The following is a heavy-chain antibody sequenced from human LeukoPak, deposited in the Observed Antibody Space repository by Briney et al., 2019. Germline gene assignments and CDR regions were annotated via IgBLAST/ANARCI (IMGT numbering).Heavy chain of an antibody. CDR3: ARDQRARYNWNDWLDYYGMDV. CDR1: GFTFSSYE. V-gene: IGHV3-48*03. D-gene: IGHD1-1*01. CDR2: ISSSGSTI. J-gene: IGHJ6*04. Sequence: PGGSLRLSCAASGFTFSSYEMNWVRQAPGKGLEWVSYISSSGSTIYYADSVKGRFIISRDNAKNSLYLQMNSLRAEDTAVYYCARDQRARYNWNDWLDYYGMDVWGKGTTVTVSS.